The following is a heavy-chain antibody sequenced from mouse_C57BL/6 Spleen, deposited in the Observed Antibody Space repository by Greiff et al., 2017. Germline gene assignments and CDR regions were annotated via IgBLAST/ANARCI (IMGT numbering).Heavy chain of an antibody. V-gene: IGHV1-19*01. J-gene: IGHJ4*01. CDR3: ARRNFHYYAMDY. CDR1: GYTFTDYY. CDR2: INPYNGGT. Sequence: VQLQQSGPVLVKPGASVKMSCKASGYTFTDYYMNWVKQSPGKSLEWIGVINPYNGGTSYNQKFKGKATLTVDKSSSTAYMELNSLTSEDSAVYYCARRNFHYYAMDYWGQGTSVTVSS.